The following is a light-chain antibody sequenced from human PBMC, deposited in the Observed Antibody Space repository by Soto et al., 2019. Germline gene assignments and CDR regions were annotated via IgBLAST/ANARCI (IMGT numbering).Light chain of an antibody. CDR3: QQYNNWPDT. V-gene: IGKV3-15*01. J-gene: IGKJ3*01. CDR2: GAS. Sequence: EIVMTQSPATLSVSPGERATLSCRDSQSVSSNLAWYQQKPGQAPRLLIYGASTRATGIPARFSGSGSGTEFTLTISSLQSEDFVVYYCQQYNNWPDTFGPGTKVDIK. CDR1: QSVSSN.